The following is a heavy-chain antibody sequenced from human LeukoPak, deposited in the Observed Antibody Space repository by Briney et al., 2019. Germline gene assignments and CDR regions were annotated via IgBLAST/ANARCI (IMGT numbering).Heavy chain of an antibody. Sequence: RGSLRLSCAASGFTFSSYWMSWVRQAPGKGLEWVANIKQDGSEKYYVDSVKGRFTISRDNAKNSLYLQMNSLRAEDTAVYYCARPASSGWPYDAFDIWGQGTMVTVSS. CDR3: ARPASSGWPYDAFDI. CDR2: IKQDGSEK. CDR1: GFTFSSYW. D-gene: IGHD6-19*01. V-gene: IGHV3-7*01. J-gene: IGHJ3*02.